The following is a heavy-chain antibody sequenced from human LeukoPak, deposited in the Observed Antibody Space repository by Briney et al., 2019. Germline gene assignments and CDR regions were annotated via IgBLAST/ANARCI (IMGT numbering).Heavy chain of an antibody. Sequence: SSETLSLTCTVSGGSISSYYWSWLRQPPGKGLEWLGYIYYSGSTNYNPSLKSRVTISVDTSKNQFSLKLSSVTAAATAVYYCARDVDYGSGSYYKDSNWFDPWGQGTLVTVSS. CDR3: ARDVDYGSGSYYKDSNWFDP. V-gene: IGHV4-59*01. D-gene: IGHD3-10*01. CDR2: IYYSGST. J-gene: IGHJ5*02. CDR1: GGSISSYY.